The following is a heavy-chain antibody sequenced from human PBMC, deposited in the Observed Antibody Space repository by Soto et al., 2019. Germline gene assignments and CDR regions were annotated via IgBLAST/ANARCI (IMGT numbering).Heavy chain of an antibody. CDR1: GGTFSDYG. Sequence: GGSLRLSWAAVGGTFSDYGRHWVRQTPEKGLVWVARIYSDGSATTYADSVKGRFTISRDNSKNTLYLQMNSLRADDTAVYYCARGNYGGFDYWGQGTLLTVSS. V-gene: IGHV3-74*03. CDR3: ARGNYGGFDY. D-gene: IGHD4-17*01. CDR2: IYSDGSAT. J-gene: IGHJ4*02.